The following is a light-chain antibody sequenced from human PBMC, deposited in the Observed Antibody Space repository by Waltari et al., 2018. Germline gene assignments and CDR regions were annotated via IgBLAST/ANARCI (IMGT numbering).Light chain of an antibody. CDR1: RNNVGYQG. CDR3: SAFDSSLVEVV. CDR2: TNN. Sequence: QAGLTQSPSLSKALGQTATLTCAGNRNNVGYQGTTWLQQRQGPPPKLLFYTNNYRPSGISDRFSASTSGNTAFLIITGLQPEDEADYYCSAFDSSLVEVVFGGGTKLTVL. V-gene: IGLV10-54*02. J-gene: IGLJ2*01.